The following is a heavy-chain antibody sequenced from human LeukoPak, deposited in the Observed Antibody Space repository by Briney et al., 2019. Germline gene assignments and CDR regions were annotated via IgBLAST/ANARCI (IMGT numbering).Heavy chain of an antibody. CDR2: IYYSGST. Sequence: SETMSLTCTVSGGSISSHYWSWIRQPPGKGLEWIGYIYYSGSTNYNPSLKSRVTISVDTSKNQFSLKLSSVTAADTAVYYCARAWGRYRSSTSCYPNWFDPWGQGTLVTVSS. CDR1: GGSISSHY. J-gene: IGHJ5*02. V-gene: IGHV4-59*11. CDR3: ARAWGRYRSSTSCYPNWFDP. D-gene: IGHD2-2*01.